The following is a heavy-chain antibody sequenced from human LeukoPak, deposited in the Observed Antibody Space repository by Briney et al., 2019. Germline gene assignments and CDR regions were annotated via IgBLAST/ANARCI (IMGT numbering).Heavy chain of an antibody. V-gene: IGHV4-39*07. CDR2: IYYSGST. J-gene: IGHJ3*02. CDR1: GGSVSSSNFY. D-gene: IGHD6-13*01. Sequence: PSETLSLTCTVSGGSVSSSNFYWGWIRQPPGKGLEWIGSIYYSGSTYYNPSLKSRVTISVDTSKNQFSLKLSSVTAADTAVYYCARDSIGYSSSWYQAFDIWGQGTMVTVSS. CDR3: ARDSIGYSSSWYQAFDI.